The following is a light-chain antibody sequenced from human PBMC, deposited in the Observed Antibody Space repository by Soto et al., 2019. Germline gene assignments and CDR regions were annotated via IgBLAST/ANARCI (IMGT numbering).Light chain of an antibody. V-gene: IGLV1-40*01. Sequence: QSVLTQPPSVSGAPGQRVTISCTGSSSNIGAGLHVHWYQQLPGTVPKLLIAGNNNRPSGVPDRFSGSKSGTSASLAITGLQAEDGAEYYCQPFDSSLSALGFGTGTKGTVL. J-gene: IGLJ1*01. CDR1: SSNIGAGLH. CDR2: GNN. CDR3: QPFDSSLSALG.